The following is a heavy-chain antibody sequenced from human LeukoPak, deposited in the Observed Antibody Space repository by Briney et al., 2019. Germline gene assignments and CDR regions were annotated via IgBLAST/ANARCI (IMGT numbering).Heavy chain of an antibody. CDR3: ARLSGSGAFRYYYMDV. J-gene: IGHJ6*03. Sequence: ASVKVSCKASGGTFSSYAISWVRQAPGQGLEWMGRLITIFGTANYAQKFQGRVTITTDESTSTAYMELSSLRSEDTAVYYCARLSGSGAFRYYYMDVWGKGTTVTVSS. CDR2: LITIFGTA. D-gene: IGHD1-1*01. V-gene: IGHV1-69*05. CDR1: GGTFSSYA.